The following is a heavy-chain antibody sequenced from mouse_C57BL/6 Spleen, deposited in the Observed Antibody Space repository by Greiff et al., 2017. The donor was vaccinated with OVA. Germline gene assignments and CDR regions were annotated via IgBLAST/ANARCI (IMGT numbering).Heavy chain of an antibody. D-gene: IGHD1-1*01. J-gene: IGHJ2*01. CDR2: IDPETGGT. CDR3: TRSFITYPFLNY. CDR1: GYTFTDYE. Sequence: QVQLQQSGAELVRPGASVTLSCKASGYTFTDYEMHWVKQTPVHGLEWIGAIDPETGGTAYNQKFKGKAILTADKSSSTAYMELRSLTSEDSAVYYCTRSFITYPFLNYWGQGTTLTVSS. V-gene: IGHV1-15*01.